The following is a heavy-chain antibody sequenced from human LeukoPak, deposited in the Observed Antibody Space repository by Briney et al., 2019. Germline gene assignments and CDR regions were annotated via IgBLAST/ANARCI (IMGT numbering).Heavy chain of an antibody. CDR2: INSDGSST. J-gene: IGHJ4*02. CDR1: GFTFSSYW. Sequence: GGSLRLSCAAPGFTFSSYWMPWVRQAPGKGLVWVSRINSDGSSTSYADSVKGRFTISRDNAKNTLYLQMNSLRAEDTAVYYCARVGDYSNLPFDYWGQGTLVTVSS. D-gene: IGHD4-11*01. CDR3: ARVGDYSNLPFDY. V-gene: IGHV3-74*01.